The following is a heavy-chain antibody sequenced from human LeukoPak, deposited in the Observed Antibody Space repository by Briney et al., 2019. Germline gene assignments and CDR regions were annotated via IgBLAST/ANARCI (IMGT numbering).Heavy chain of an antibody. CDR3: ARAHCSGGSCPFSNWFDP. J-gene: IGHJ5*02. CDR2: IIPIFGTT. V-gene: IGHV1-69*01. CDR1: GGSFSSYA. D-gene: IGHD2-15*01. Sequence: SVKVSCKASGGSFSSYAISWVRQAPGQGLDWVGGIIPIFGTTDYAQKFQGRVTITADESTSTAYMELSSLRSEDTAVYYCARAHCSGGSCPFSNWFDPWGQGTLVTVSS.